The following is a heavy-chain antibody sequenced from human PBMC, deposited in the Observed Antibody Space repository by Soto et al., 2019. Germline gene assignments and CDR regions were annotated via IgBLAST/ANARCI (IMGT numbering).Heavy chain of an antibody. CDR1: GFTFNNYA. J-gene: IGHJ4*02. Sequence: GESLKISCAASGFTFNNYAMNWVRQAPGKGLQWVSTISSSGGSTYYADSVKGRFTISRDNSKNTLYLHMNSLRVEDTAVYYCAKTGGIAAAECVYWGQGTLVTVSS. D-gene: IGHD6-13*01. CDR3: AKTGGIAAAECVY. CDR2: ISSSGGST. V-gene: IGHV3-23*01.